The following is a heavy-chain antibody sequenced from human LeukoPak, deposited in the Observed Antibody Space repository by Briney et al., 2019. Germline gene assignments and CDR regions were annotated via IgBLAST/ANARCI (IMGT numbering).Heavy chain of an antibody. J-gene: IGHJ4*02. CDR1: GFTFSSYS. Sequence: GGSLRLSCAASGFTFSSYSMNWVRQAPGKGLEWVSYISSSSSTIYYADSVKGRFTISRDNAKNSLYLQMNSLRAEDTAVYYCAKIWGGEDYYDSSGKEYYFDYWGQGTLVTVSS. CDR3: AKIWGGEDYYDSSGKEYYFDY. V-gene: IGHV3-48*01. D-gene: IGHD3-22*01. CDR2: ISSSSSTI.